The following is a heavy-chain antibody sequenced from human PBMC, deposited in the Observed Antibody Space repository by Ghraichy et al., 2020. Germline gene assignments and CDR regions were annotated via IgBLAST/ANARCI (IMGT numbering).Heavy chain of an antibody. CDR3: ARGGRYDIEYYFDY. Sequence: SQTLSLTCTVSGGSISSYYWSWIRQPPGKGLEWIGYIYYSGSTNYNPSLKSRVTISVDTSKNQFSLKLSSVTAADTAVYYCARGGRYDIEYYFDYWGQGTLVTVSS. J-gene: IGHJ4*02. D-gene: IGHD3-22*01. V-gene: IGHV4-59*01. CDR2: IYYSGST. CDR1: GGSISSYY.